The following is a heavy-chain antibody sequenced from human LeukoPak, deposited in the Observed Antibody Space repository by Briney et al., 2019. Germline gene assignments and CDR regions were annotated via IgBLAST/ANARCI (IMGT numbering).Heavy chain of an antibody. Sequence: PSETLSLTCTVSGGSISSSSYYWGWIRQPPGKGLEWIGSIYYSGSTYYNPSLKSRVTISVDTSKNQFSLKLSSVTAADTAVYYCARGSGAAAAYWGQGTLVTVSS. V-gene: IGHV4-39*01. CDR1: GGSISSSSYY. CDR3: ARGSGAAAAY. CDR2: IYYSGST. D-gene: IGHD6-13*01. J-gene: IGHJ4*02.